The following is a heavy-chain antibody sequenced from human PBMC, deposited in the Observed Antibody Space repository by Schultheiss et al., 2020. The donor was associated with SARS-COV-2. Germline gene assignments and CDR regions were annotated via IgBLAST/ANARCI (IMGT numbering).Heavy chain of an antibody. CDR3: AADSGANDAFDI. V-gene: IGHV1-18*04. D-gene: IGHD3-10*01. CDR2: ISGYNGYT. J-gene: IGHJ3*02. Sequence: ASVKVSCKTSGYTFTSHGISWVRQAPGQGFEWMGWISGYNGYTDYAQKFQERVTITRDMSTSTAYMELSSLRSEDTAVYYCAADSGANDAFDIWGQGTMVTVAS. CDR1: GYTFTSHG.